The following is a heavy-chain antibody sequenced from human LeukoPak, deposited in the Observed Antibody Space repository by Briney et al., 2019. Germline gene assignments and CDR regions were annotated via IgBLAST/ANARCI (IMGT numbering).Heavy chain of an antibody. CDR3: ARERKYYYDSSGYYYVYFQH. Sequence: ASVKVSCKASGYTFTSYYMHWVRQAPGQGLEWMGIINPSGGSTSYVQKFQGRVTMTRDMSTSTVYMELSSLRSEDTAVYYCARERKYYYDSSGYYYVYFQHWGQGTLVTVSS. V-gene: IGHV1-46*01. J-gene: IGHJ1*01. CDR2: INPSGGST. D-gene: IGHD3-22*01. CDR1: GYTFTSYY.